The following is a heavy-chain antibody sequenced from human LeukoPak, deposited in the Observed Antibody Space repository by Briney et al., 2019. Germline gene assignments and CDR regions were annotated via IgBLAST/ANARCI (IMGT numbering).Heavy chain of an antibody. D-gene: IGHD3-10*01. J-gene: IGHJ5*02. CDR3: ARGGYYDSGNDFRFDP. CDR1: GGSISSYY. CDR2: IHYTGST. V-gene: IGHV4-59*01. Sequence: SETLSLTGTVSGGSISSYYWSWIRQSPGKGLECIGYIHYTGSTNYNPSLKSRVTISVETSKNQFSLKLKSVTAADTAVYYCARGGYYDSGNDFRFDPWGQGTLVTVSS.